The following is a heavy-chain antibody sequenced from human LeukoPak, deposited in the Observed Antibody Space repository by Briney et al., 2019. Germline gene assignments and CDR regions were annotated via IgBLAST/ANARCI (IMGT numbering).Heavy chain of an antibody. CDR1: GFTFSSYA. V-gene: IGHV3-30*14. CDR2: ISYDGSNK. Sequence: PGRSLRLSCAASGFTFSSYAMHWVRQAPGKGLEWVAVISYDGSNKYYADSVKGRFTISRDNSKNTLYLQMNSLRAEDTAVYYCAREDSGYDYYWGQGTLVTVSS. CDR3: AREDSGYDYY. J-gene: IGHJ4*02. D-gene: IGHD5-12*01.